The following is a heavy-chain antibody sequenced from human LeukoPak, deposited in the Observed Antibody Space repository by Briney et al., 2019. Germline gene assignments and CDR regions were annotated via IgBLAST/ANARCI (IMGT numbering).Heavy chain of an antibody. Sequence: GGSLRLSCAASGLTFSSYGMHWVRQAPGKGLEWVTFIRYDGSNKYYADSVKGRFTISRDNSKNTLFLQMNSLRAEDTAVYYCANGDGSWYGIFDYWGQGTLVTVSS. CDR3: ANGDGSWYGIFDY. D-gene: IGHD6-13*01. CDR2: IRYDGSNK. CDR1: GLTFSSYG. V-gene: IGHV3-30*02. J-gene: IGHJ4*02.